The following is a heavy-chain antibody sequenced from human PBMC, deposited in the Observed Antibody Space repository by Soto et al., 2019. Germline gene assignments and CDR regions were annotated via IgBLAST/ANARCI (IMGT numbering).Heavy chain of an antibody. D-gene: IGHD3-3*01. CDR1: GFTFSNAW. Sequence: PGGSLRLSCAASGFTFSNAWMNWVRQAPGKGLEWVGRIKSKTDGGTTDYAAPVKGRFTISRDDSKNTLYLQMNSLKTEDTAVYYCTTHPPLGSRYYSARHWGQGTLVTVS. CDR3: TTHPPLGSRYYSARH. CDR2: IKSKTDGGTT. V-gene: IGHV3-15*07. J-gene: IGHJ4*02.